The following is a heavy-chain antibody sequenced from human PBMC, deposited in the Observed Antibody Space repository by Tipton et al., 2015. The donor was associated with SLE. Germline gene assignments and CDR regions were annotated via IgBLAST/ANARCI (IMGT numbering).Heavy chain of an antibody. V-gene: IGHV3-23*01. D-gene: IGHD3-22*01. CDR3: ARSFFYSDGLRRHFDY. CDR1: GFTFSSYV. J-gene: IGHJ4*02. CDR2: ISGSGGST. Sequence: SLRLSCAASGFTFSSYVINWVRQRPGKGPEWLSGISGSGGSTYYADSVKGRFTISRDNSKSTLSLLMNSLRADDTAVYYCARSFFYSDGLRRHFDYWGQGALVTVSS.